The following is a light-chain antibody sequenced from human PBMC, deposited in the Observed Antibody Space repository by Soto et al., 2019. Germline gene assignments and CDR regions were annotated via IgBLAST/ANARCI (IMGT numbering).Light chain of an antibody. Sequence: QSALTQPPSASGSPGQSVTISCTGTRSDVGGYNYVSWYQQHPGKAPKLLIYAVSNRPSGVAYRFSASKSGNTAYLTISGLQAEDEADYFCSSFTGSSTYVFGAGTKLTVL. V-gene: IGLV2-14*01. CDR1: RSDVGGYNY. CDR2: AVS. J-gene: IGLJ1*01. CDR3: SSFTGSSTYV.